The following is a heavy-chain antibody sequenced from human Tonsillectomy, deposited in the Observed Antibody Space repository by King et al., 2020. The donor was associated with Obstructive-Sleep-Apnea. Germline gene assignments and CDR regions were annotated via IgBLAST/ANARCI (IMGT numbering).Heavy chain of an antibody. V-gene: IGHV3-21*01. CDR1: GFTFSSYS. D-gene: IGHD2-21*01. CDR3: VRDADRHLWQPRPYFDY. Sequence: VQLVESGGGLVKPGGSLRLSCAASGFTFSSYSMNWVRQAPGKGLEWVSFISSSSRDIYYGDSVKGRFTISRDNAKNSLYLQMNSLRADDTAVYHCVRDADRHLWQPRPYFDYWGQGALVTVSS. J-gene: IGHJ4*02. CDR2: ISSSSRDI.